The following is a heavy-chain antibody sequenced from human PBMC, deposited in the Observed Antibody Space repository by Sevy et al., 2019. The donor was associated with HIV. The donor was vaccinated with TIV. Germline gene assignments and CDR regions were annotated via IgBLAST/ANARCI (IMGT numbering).Heavy chain of an antibody. V-gene: IGHV3-21*01. J-gene: IGHJ4*02. Sequence: GGSLRLSCAASGFTFSNYFMNWVRQAPGKGLEWVSSISSGSSYIFYADSLKGRFTISRDNAKNTLYLQMNSLRAEDTAVYYCAKGDGGGYWGQGTLVTVSS. CDR1: GFTFSNYF. CDR3: AKGDGGGY. CDR2: ISSGSSYI. D-gene: IGHD3-10*01.